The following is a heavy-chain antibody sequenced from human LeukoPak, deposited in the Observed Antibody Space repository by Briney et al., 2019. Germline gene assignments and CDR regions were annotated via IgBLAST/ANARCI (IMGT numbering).Heavy chain of an antibody. J-gene: IGHJ4*01. D-gene: IGHD6-19*01. CDR1: GGSISGYY. V-gene: IGHV4-59*01. CDR3: VRGPLWRSGWSLGDY. CDR2: IYYSGVT. Sequence: SETLSLTCTVSGGSISGYYWTWIRQPPGKGLEWIGYIYYSGVTSYNPSLKSRVTISVDTSKNQFSLKLSSVTAADTAVYYCVRGPLWRSGWSLGDYWGQGTLVTVSS.